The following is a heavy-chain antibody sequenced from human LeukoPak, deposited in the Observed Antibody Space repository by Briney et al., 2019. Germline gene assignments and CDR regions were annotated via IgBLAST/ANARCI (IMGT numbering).Heavy chain of an antibody. V-gene: IGHV3-21*01. CDR1: GFTFSSYS. D-gene: IGHD6-19*01. CDR2: IGSSSSYI. J-gene: IGHJ4*02. CDR3: ARDRRIAVAGYFDY. Sequence: GGSLRLSCAASGFTFSSYSMNWVRQAPGKGLEWVSSIGSSSSYIYYADSVKGRFTISRDNAKNSLYLQMNSLRAEDTAVYYCARDRRIAVAGYFDYWGQGTLVTVSS.